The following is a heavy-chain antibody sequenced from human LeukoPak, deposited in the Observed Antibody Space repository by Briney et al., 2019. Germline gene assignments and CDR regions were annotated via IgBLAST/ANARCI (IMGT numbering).Heavy chain of an antibody. D-gene: IGHD1-26*01. V-gene: IGHV3-9*01. J-gene: IGHJ4*02. CDR3: AKGTGRYWTYFDS. CDR2: ISWNSGSL. CDR1: GFSFDDYA. Sequence: GGSLRLSCAASGFSFDDYAMHWVRQAPGKGLEWVSGISWNSGSLYYAESVKGRFTISRDNAKNTLYLQMKSLGPEDTAFYYCAKGTGRYWTYFDSWGQGTLVTVSS.